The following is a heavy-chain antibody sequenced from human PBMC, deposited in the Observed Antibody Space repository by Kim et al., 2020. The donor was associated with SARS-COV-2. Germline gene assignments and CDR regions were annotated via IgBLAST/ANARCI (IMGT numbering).Heavy chain of an antibody. V-gene: IGHV4-31*03. CDR1: GGSISSGGYY. CDR3: ARAPKIHRIAAGGIDP. J-gene: IGHJ5*02. D-gene: IGHD6-13*01. CDR2: IYYSGST. Sequence: SETLSLTCTVSGGSISSGGYYWSWIRQHPGKGLEWIGYIYYSGSTYYNPSLKSRVTISVDTSKNQFSLKLSSVTAADTAVYYCARAPKIHRIAAGGIDPWGQGTLVTVSS.